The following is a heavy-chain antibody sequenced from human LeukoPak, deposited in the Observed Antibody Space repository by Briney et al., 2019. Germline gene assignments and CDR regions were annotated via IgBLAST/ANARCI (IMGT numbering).Heavy chain of an antibody. CDR1: GFTFGDYA. Sequence: QSGGSLRLSCTASGFTFGDYAMNWVRQAPGKGLEWVGFIRSKAYGGTTEYAASVKGRFTISRDDSKSIAYLEMNSLKTEDTAVYYCTRVRRWLQFDDYWGQGTLVTVSS. CDR3: TRVRRWLQFDDY. J-gene: IGHJ4*02. CDR2: IRSKAYGGTT. D-gene: IGHD5-24*01. V-gene: IGHV3-49*04.